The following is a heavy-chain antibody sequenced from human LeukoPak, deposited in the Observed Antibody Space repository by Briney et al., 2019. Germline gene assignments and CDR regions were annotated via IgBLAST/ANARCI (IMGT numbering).Heavy chain of an antibody. CDR3: ARGQRGGSYDAFDI. CDR1: GGSFSGYY. D-gene: IGHD1-26*01. J-gene: IGHJ3*02. Sequence: PSETLSLTCAVYGGSFSGYYWSWIRQPPGKGLGWIGEINHSGSTNYNPSLKSRVTISVDTSKNQFSLKLSSVTAADTAVYSCARGQRGGSYDAFDIWGQGTMVTVSS. CDR2: INHSGST. V-gene: IGHV4-34*01.